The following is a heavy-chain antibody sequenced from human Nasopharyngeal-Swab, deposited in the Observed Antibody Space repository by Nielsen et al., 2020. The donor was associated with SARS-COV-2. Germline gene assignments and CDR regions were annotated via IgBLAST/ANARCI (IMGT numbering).Heavy chain of an antibody. D-gene: IGHD4-17*01. CDR3: ARHTVATPISHYFDY. CDR2: IYHSGST. Sequence: SETLSLTCTVSGGSISSYYWSWIRQPPGKGLEWIGYIYHSGSTNYNPSLKSRVTISVDTSKNQFSLKLSSVTAADTAVYYCARHTVATPISHYFDYWGQGTLVTVSS. CDR1: GGSISSYY. V-gene: IGHV4-59*08. J-gene: IGHJ4*02.